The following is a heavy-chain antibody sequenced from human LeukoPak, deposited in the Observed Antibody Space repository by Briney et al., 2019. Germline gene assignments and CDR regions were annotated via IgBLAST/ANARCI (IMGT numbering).Heavy chain of an antibody. Sequence: PGRSLRLSCAASGFTFSSYGMHWVRQAPGKGLEWVAVISYDGSNKYYAVSVKGRFTISRDNSKNTLYLQMNSLRAEDTAVYYCAKPRGTYYYGSGSYRGGYFDYWGQGTLVTVSS. J-gene: IGHJ4*02. D-gene: IGHD3-10*01. V-gene: IGHV3-30*18. CDR1: GFTFSSYG. CDR3: AKPRGTYYYGSGSYRGGYFDY. CDR2: ISYDGSNK.